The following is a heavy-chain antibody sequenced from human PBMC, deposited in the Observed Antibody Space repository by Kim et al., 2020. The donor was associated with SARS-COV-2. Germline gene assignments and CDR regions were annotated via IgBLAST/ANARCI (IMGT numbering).Heavy chain of an antibody. J-gene: IGHJ4*02. D-gene: IGHD5-12*01. V-gene: IGHV4-59*01. CDR3: ARISGYDYGGGDY. Sequence: NPALKSRVTLAVDTSKNQFSLKLSSVTAADTAVYYCARISGYDYGGGDYWGQGTLVTVSS.